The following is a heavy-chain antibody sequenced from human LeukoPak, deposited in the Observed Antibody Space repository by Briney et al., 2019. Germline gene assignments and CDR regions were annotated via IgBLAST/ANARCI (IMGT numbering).Heavy chain of an antibody. J-gene: IGHJ6*03. CDR1: GGSISSYY. D-gene: IGHD3-9*01. V-gene: IGHV4-59*01. CDR3: AQSQRYFDWLGYYYYYMDV. CDR2: IYYSGST. Sequence: SETLSLTCTVSGGSISSYYWSWIRQPPGKGLEWIGYIYYSGSTNYNPSLKSRVTISVDTSKNQFSLKLSSVTAADTAVYYCAQSQRYFDWLGYYYYYMDVWGKGTTVTVSS.